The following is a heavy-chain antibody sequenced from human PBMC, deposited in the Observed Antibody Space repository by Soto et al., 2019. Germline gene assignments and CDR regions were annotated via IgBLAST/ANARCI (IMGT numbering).Heavy chain of an antibody. J-gene: IGHJ5*02. Sequence: QLQLQESGPRLVKPSETLSLTCAVSGGSSRQSSYFWGWIRHPPGKGLEWIASVYYSGTPYYSPSLKSRVTISIDTSKTQTSLKLNSLTAADTAVYYCARADTAIDPPGSWGQGILVTVSS. V-gene: IGHV4-39*01. CDR3: ARADTAIDPPGS. CDR1: GGSSRQSSYF. CDR2: VYYSGTP. D-gene: IGHD5-18*01.